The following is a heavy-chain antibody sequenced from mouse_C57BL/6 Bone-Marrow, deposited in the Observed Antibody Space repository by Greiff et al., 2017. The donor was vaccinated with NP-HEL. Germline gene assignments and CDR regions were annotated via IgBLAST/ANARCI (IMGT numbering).Heavy chain of an antibody. CDR1: GYAFSSSW. V-gene: IGHV1-82*01. J-gene: IGHJ1*03. D-gene: IGHD1-1*01. CDR3: ARDYYGSSYEYFDV. CDR2: IYPGDGDT. Sequence: QVQLQQSGPELVKPGASVKISCKASGYAFSSSWMNWVKQRPGKGLEWIGRIYPGDGDTNYNGKFKGKATLTADKSSSTAYMQLSSLTSEDSAVYVCARDYYGSSYEYFDVWGTGTTVTVSS.